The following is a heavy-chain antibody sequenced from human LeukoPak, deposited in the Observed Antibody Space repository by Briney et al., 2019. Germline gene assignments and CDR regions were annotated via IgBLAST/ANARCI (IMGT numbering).Heavy chain of an antibody. D-gene: IGHD2-2*01. CDR1: GGSISSYY. J-gene: IGHJ6*02. Sequence: SETLSLTCTVSGGSISSYYWSWIRQPPGKGLEWIGYIYYSGSTNYNPSLKSRVTISVDTSKNQFSLKLSSVTAADTAVYYCARCVPPNYYGTDVWGQGTTVTVSS. V-gene: IGHV4-59*01. CDR2: IYYSGST. CDR3: ARCVPPNYYGTDV.